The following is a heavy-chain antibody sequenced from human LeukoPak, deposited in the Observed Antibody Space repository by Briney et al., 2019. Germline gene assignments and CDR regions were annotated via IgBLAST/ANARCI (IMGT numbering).Heavy chain of an antibody. CDR1: GFTFSSYG. V-gene: IGHV3-30*02. CDR3: ARPRYYYDSSGYTNY. CDR2: IRYDGSNK. D-gene: IGHD3-22*01. Sequence: PGGSLRLSCAASGFTFSSYGMHWVRQAPGKGLEWVAFIRYDGSNKYYADSVKGRFTISRDNSKNTLYLQMNSLRAEDTAVYYCARPRYYYDSSGYTNYWGQGTRVTVSS. J-gene: IGHJ4*02.